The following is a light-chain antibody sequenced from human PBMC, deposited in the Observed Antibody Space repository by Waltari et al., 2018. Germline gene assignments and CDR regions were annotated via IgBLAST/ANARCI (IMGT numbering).Light chain of an antibody. V-gene: IGKV2-30*02. J-gene: IGKJ2*01. Sequence: EVVMTQSPLSLPVTLGQPASISCRSSQSLVHTNGNTYLFWIQQRPGQPPRRLIDGSSNRDPGVPDRFSGSGSGTDFTLKISRVEADDVGVYYCMQSTIGPYSFGQGTNLEIK. CDR2: GSS. CDR1: QSLVHTNGNTY. CDR3: MQSTIGPYS.